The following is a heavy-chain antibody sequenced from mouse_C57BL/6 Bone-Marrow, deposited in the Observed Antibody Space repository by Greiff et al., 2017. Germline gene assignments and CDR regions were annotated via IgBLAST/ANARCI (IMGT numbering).Heavy chain of an antibody. Sequence: VQLKQSGPELVKPGASVKLSCTASGYTFTDYYMHWVPQSPGKSLEWIGYIYPFNGGNGYKQNFKGKATLTVDKSSSTAYMELRSLTAEDSAVYYCARHGSPRFDYWGQGTTLTVSA. V-gene: IGHV1-34*01. CDR2: IYPFNGGN. CDR1: GYTFTDYY. CDR3: ARHGSPRFDY. J-gene: IGHJ2*01. D-gene: IGHD1-1*01.